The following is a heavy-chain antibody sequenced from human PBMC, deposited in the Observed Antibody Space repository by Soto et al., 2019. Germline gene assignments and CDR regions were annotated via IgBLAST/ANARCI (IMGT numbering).Heavy chain of an antibody. V-gene: IGHV4-34*01. D-gene: IGHD3-10*01. CDR2: INHSGST. Sequence: QVQLQQWGAGLLKPSETLSLTCAVYGGSFSGYYWSWIRQPPGKGLEWIGEINHSGSTNYNPSLKSRVTISVDTSKNQFSLKLSSVTAADTAVYYCARETSYYGSGSYYTRYYYMDVWGKGTTVTVSS. CDR3: ARETSYYGSGSYYTRYYYMDV. CDR1: GGSFSGYY. J-gene: IGHJ6*03.